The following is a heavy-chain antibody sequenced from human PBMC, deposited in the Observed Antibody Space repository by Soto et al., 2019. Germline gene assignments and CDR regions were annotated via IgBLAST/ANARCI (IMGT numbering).Heavy chain of an antibody. CDR2: INADNGNT. J-gene: IGHJ4*02. CDR3: ARDVPAVAGAYYFDY. Sequence: GASVKISCKASGYTLTSYAMDGVRQAKEQRLEWMGWINADNGNTKYSQKFQGRVTMTRDTSASTAYMELRSLRSDDTAVYYCARDVPAVAGAYYFDYWGQGTLVTVSS. V-gene: IGHV1-3*01. CDR1: GYTLTSYA. D-gene: IGHD6-19*01.